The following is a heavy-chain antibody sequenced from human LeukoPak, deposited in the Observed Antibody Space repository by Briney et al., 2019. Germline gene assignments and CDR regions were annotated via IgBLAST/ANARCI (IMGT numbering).Heavy chain of an antibody. CDR1: GGSVSSGSYY. Sequence: SETLSLTCTVSGGSVSSGSYYWSWIRQPPGKGLEWIGEINHSGSTNYNPSLKSRVTISVDTSKNQFSLKLSSVTAADTAVYYCARATTVVNGDYWGQGTLVTVSS. CDR3: ARATTVVNGDY. V-gene: IGHV4-39*07. D-gene: IGHD4-23*01. J-gene: IGHJ4*02. CDR2: INHSGST.